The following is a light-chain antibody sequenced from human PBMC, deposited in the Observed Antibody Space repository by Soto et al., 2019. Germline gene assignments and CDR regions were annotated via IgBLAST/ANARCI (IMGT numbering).Light chain of an antibody. CDR1: QSLLYSNGYNY. CDR2: LGS. CDR3: MQALQSRT. Sequence: DIVMTQSPLSLPVTPGEPASISCRSSQSLLYSNGYNYLDWYVQKPGQSTQLLIYLGSNRAAGVPDRFSGSGSGTDFTLKISRVEAGDVGVYYCMQALQSRTFGQGTKVEIK. V-gene: IGKV2-28*01. J-gene: IGKJ1*01.